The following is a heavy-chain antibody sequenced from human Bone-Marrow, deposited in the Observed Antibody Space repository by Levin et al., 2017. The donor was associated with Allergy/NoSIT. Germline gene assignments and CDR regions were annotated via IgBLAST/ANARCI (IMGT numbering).Heavy chain of an antibody. CDR2: MRSSGAV. D-gene: IGHD6-19*01. V-gene: IGHV4-59*08. CDR3: ARRIPVGGGHIDY. Sequence: SQTLSLTCTVSGDSIPSYYWSWIRQPPGKGLEWLGYMRSSGAVEYNPSLKSRATMSIDTSKNQFSLRVTSVTAADTALYFCARRIPVGGGHIDYWGQGTLVTVSS. CDR1: GDSIPSYY. J-gene: IGHJ4*02.